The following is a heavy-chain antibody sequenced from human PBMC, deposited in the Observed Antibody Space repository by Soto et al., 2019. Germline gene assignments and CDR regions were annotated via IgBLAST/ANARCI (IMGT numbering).Heavy chain of an antibody. CDR1: GYTFTSYG. J-gene: IGHJ4*02. CDR3: ARDPFSSANKGKRPSPSADY. Sequence: QVQLVQSGAEVKKPGASVKVSCKASGYTFTSYGISWVRQAPGQGLEWMGWISAYNGNTNYAQKLQGRVTMTTDTSTNTAYLELRSLRSDGTAVYYSARDPFSSANKGKRPSPSADYWGQGTLVTVSS. CDR2: ISAYNGNT. V-gene: IGHV1-18*01.